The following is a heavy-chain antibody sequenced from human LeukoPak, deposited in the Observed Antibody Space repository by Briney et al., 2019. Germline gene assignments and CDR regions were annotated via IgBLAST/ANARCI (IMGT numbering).Heavy chain of an antibody. D-gene: IGHD2-2*01. V-gene: IGHV3-23*01. Sequence: KPGGSLRLSCAVSGFTFSDYYMSWVRQAPGKGLDWVSVISGSGGSTYYADSVKGRFTISRDNSKNTLDLQMNSLRDEDTAVCYCAKLAGHSAVRYYYFDYWGQGTLVTVSS. J-gene: IGHJ4*02. CDR2: ISGSGGST. CDR3: AKLAGHSAVRYYYFDY. CDR1: GFTFSDYY.